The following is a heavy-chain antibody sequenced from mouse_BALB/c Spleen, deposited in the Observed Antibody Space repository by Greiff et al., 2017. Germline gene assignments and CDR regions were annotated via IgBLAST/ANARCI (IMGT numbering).Heavy chain of an antibody. CDR1: GFTFSSYA. CDR2: ISSGGST. D-gene: IGHD3-1*01. V-gene: IGHV5-6-5*01. J-gene: IGHJ2*01. CDR3: ARDPSGYDFDY. Sequence: DVQLVESGGGLVKPGGSLKLSCAASGFTFSSYAMSWVRQTPEKRLEWVASISSGGSTYYPDSVKGRFTISRDNARNILYLQMSSLRSEDTAMYYCARDPSGYDFDYWGQGTTLTVSS.